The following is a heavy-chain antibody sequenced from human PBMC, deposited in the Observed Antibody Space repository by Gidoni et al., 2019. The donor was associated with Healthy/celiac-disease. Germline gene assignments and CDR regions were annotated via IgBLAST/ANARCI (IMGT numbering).Heavy chain of an antibody. Sequence: EVQLVESGGGLVQPGRSLRLSCAAYGFTFDDYAMHWVRQAPGKGLEWVSCISWNSCSIGYADYVKGRFTISRDNAKNSLYLQMNSLRAEDTALYYCAKDQVGRDVGGQGTTVTVSS. CDR2: ISWNSCSI. CDR3: AKDQVGRDV. V-gene: IGHV3-9*01. J-gene: IGHJ6*02. CDR1: GFTFDDYA.